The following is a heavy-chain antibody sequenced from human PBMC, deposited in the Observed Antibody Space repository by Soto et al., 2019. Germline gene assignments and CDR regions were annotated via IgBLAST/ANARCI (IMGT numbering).Heavy chain of an antibody. D-gene: IGHD5-18*01. CDR1: GFTFSSYA. J-gene: IGHJ4*02. CDR3: AKDRIQLWLQRAEAFDY. Sequence: PGGSLRLSCAASGFTFSSYAMSWVRQAPGKGLEWVSAISGSGGSTYYADSVKGRFTISRDNSKNTLYLQMNSLRAEDTAVYYCAKDRIQLWLQRAEAFDYWGQGTLVTVSS. CDR2: ISGSGGST. V-gene: IGHV3-23*01.